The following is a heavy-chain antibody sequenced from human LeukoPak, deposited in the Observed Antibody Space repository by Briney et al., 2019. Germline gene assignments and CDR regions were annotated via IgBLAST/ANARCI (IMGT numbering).Heavy chain of an antibody. CDR1: GYLTSSGYF. D-gene: IGHD1-1*01. CDR3: ARDRTSTFDY. CDR2: MYHSGST. J-gene: IGHJ4*02. Sequence: PSETLSLTCNVSGYLTSSGYFWGWIRQPPGKGLEWIASMYHSGSTYYNPSLKSRVTISVDTSKNQFSLKLRSVAAADTAVYYCARDRTSTFDYWGQGTLVTVSS. V-gene: IGHV4-38-2*02.